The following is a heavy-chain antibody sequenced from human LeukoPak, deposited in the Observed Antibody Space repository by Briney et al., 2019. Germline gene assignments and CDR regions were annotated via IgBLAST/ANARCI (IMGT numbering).Heavy chain of an antibody. CDR1: GFTFSSYS. V-gene: IGHV3-21*01. J-gene: IGHJ4*02. Sequence: PGGSLRLSCAASGFTFSSYSMNWVRQAPGKGLEWVSSISSSSSYIYYADSVKGRFTMSRDNAKNSLYLQMNSLRAEDTAVYYCARGPDNYSSGSYYSDYWGQGTLVTVSS. D-gene: IGHD6-19*01. CDR3: ARGPDNYSSGSYYSDY. CDR2: ISSSSSYI.